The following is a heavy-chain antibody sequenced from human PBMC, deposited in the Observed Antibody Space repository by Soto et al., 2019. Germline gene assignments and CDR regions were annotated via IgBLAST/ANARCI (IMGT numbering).Heavy chain of an antibody. CDR2: INGRSNYI. CDR3: AREDGIVGATSAFDY. CDR1: GFTFSPYS. D-gene: IGHD1-26*01. V-gene: IGHV3-21*01. Sequence: GGSLRLSCAASGFTFSPYSMNWVRQAPGKGLEWVSSINGRSNYIYYADSVKGRFTISRDNAKNSLYLQMNSLRAEDTAVYYCAREDGIVGATSAFDYWGQGTLVTVSS. J-gene: IGHJ4*02.